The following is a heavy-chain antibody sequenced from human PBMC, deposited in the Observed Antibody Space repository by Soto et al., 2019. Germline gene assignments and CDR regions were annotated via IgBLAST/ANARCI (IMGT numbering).Heavy chain of an antibody. Sequence: QVQLQESGPGLVKPSQTLSLTCTVSGGSISSGGYHWSWIRQHPGKGLEWIGYIYYSGSTYYNPSLKSRVTISVDTSKNQFSLKLSSVTAADTAVYYCARGGIAAAAPPDYWGQGTLVTVSS. D-gene: IGHD6-13*01. CDR2: IYYSGST. CDR3: ARGGIAAAAPPDY. V-gene: IGHV4-31*03. J-gene: IGHJ4*02. CDR1: GGSISSGGYH.